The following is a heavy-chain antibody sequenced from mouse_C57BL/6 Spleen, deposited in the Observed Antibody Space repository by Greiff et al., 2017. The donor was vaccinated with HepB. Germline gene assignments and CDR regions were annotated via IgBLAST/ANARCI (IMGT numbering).Heavy chain of an antibody. V-gene: IGHV1-69*01. CDR2: IDPSDSYT. CDR3: ARSYYGSSYGYFDV. CDR1: GYTFTSYW. Sequence: VQLQQPGAELVMPGASVKLSCKASGYTFTSYWMHWVKQRPGQGLEWIGEIDPSDSYTNYNQKFKGKSTLTVDKSSSTASRQLSSLTSEDSAVYYCARSYYGSSYGYFDVWGTGTTVTVSS. J-gene: IGHJ1*03. D-gene: IGHD1-1*01.